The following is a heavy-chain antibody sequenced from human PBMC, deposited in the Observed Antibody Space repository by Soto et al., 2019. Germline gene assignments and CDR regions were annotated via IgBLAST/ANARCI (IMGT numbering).Heavy chain of an antibody. V-gene: IGHV1-18*01. CDR1: GYTFTSYG. CDR2: ISAYNGNT. J-gene: IGHJ4*02. CDR3: AKEGIVGGQPFDY. D-gene: IGHD1-26*01. Sequence: QVQLVQSGAEVKKPGASVKVSCKASGYTFTSYGISWVRQAPGQGLEWMGWISAYNGNTNYAQKVQGRVTMNTDTATSTAYMELRSLTSDDTAVYYCAKEGIVGGQPFDYWGQGTLVTVSS.